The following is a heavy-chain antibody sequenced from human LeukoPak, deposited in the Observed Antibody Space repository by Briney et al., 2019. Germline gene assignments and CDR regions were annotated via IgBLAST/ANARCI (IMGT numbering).Heavy chain of an antibody. CDR3: ASSKGPLDH. V-gene: IGHV3-48*02. J-gene: IGHJ4*02. CDR2: TTGTSDTI. CDR1: EFTFSSYS. Sequence: PGGSLRLSCAASEFTFSSYSMNWVRQAPGKGLEWLSYTTGTSDTIYYADSVKGRFTISRDNAKNSLYLQMSSLRDEDTAVYYCASSKGPLDHWGQGTLVTVSS.